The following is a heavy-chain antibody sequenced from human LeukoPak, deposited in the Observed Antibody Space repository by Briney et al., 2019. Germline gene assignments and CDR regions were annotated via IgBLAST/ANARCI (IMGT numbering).Heavy chain of an antibody. CDR3: ARGTRGYSGYDPRYFDY. V-gene: IGHV3-48*03. J-gene: IGHJ4*02. CDR2: ISSRGDTI. CDR1: GFTLNTYE. Sequence: QAGGSLRLSCAASGFTLNTYEMNWVRQAPGKGLEWVSYISSRGDTIYYADSVKGRFTISRDNVKNSLFLQVNSLSAEDTAMYYCARGTRGYSGYDPRYFDYWGQGTLVTVSS. D-gene: IGHD5-12*01.